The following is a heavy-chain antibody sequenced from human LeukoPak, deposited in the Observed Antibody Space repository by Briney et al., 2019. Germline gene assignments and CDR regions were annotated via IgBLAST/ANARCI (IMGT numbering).Heavy chain of an antibody. CDR3: ARRSEYDYVWGSYRYLDY. J-gene: IGHJ4*02. Sequence: ASVKVSCKASGYTFTSYDINWVRQATGQGLEWMGWMNPNSGNTGYAQKLQGRVTMTTDTSTSTAYMELRSLRSDDTAVYYCARRSEYDYVWGSYRYLDYWGQGTLVTVSS. D-gene: IGHD3-16*02. V-gene: IGHV1-8*01. CDR1: GYTFTSYD. CDR2: MNPNSGNT.